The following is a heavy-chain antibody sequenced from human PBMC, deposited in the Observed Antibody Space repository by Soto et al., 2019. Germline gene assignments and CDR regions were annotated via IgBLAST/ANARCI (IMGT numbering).Heavy chain of an antibody. CDR1: GVSISSSPYY. CDR2: TYYSGST. J-gene: IGHJ5*02. Sequence: NPSETLSLTCTVSGVSISSSPYYWGWIRQPPGKGLEWIGSTYYSGSTYYNPSLKSRVTISVDTSKNQFSLKLSSVTAADTAVYYCASQYYYRSSGDYYLVWFDPWGQGTLVTVSS. CDR3: ASQYYYRSSGDYYLVWFDP. D-gene: IGHD3-22*01. V-gene: IGHV4-39*01.